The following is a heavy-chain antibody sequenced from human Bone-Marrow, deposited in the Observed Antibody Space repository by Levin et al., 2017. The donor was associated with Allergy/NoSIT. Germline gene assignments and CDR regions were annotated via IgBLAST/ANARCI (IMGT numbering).Heavy chain of an antibody. CDR2: ISKTGINT. CDR1: GFTFSTYA. D-gene: IGHD6-19*01. Sequence: GESLKISCAASGFTFSTYAMSWVRQAPGKGLEWVSSISKTGINTHYADSVKGCFIISRDNSKNTLYLQMNSLRAEDTAIYFCAKDALITMAGGFYQYHGMDVWGQGTTVTVSS. J-gene: IGHJ6*02. V-gene: IGHV3-23*01. CDR3: AKDALITMAGGFYQYHGMDV.